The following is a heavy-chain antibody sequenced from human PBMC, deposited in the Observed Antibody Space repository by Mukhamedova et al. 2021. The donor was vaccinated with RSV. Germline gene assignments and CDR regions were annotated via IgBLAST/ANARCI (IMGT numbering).Heavy chain of an antibody. CDR2: ISYDGSNK. CDR3: AKDAGYGWELLRYFDY. CDR1: SSYG. V-gene: IGHV3-30*18. D-gene: IGHD1-26*01. Sequence: SSYGMHWVRQAPGKGLEWVAVISYDGSNKYYADSVKGRFTISRDNSKNTLYLQMNSLRAEDTAVYYCAKDAGYGWELLRYFDYWG. J-gene: IGHJ4*01.